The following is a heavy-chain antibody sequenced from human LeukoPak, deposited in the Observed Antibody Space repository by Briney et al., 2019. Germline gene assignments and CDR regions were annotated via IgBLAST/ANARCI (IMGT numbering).Heavy chain of an antibody. CDR1: GGSISSSSYY. J-gene: IGHJ6*02. Sequence: SETLSLTCTVSGGSISSSSYYWGWIRQPPGKGLEWIGSIYYSGSTYYNPSLKSRVTISVDTSKNQFSLKLSSVTAADTAVYYCAREVKGRADRGPDYYYYYGMDVWGQGTTVTVSS. V-gene: IGHV4-39*02. D-gene: IGHD1-14*01. CDR3: AREVKGRADRGPDYYYYYGMDV. CDR2: IYYSGST.